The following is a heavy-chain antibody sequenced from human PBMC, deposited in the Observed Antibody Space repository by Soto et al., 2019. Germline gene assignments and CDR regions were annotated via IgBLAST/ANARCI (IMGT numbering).Heavy chain of an antibody. CDR2: IYYTGST. CDR3: ATLYMVRGVRTFDY. CDR1: GGSISSGGYY. D-gene: IGHD3-10*01. J-gene: IGHJ4*02. Sequence: QVQLQESGPGLVKPSQTLSLTCTVSGGSISSGGYYWSWIRQHPGKGLEWIGYIYYTGSTYYSPSLKSPVTISVDTSKNQFSLKLSSVTAADTAVYYCATLYMVRGVRTFDYWGQGTLVTVSS. V-gene: IGHV4-31*01.